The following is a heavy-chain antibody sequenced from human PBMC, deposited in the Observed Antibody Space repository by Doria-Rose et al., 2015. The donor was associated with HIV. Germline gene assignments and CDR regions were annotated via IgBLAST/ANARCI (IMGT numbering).Heavy chain of an antibody. D-gene: IGHD6-13*01. Sequence: QITLKESGPVLAKPTETLTLTCTVSGVSLSSPGMGVSWIRQPPGKALEWLANMFSDDERSYKTSLKSRLTISRATSKSQVVLTMTDMDPVDTATYYCARIKSSRWYHKYYLDFWGQGTLVIVSA. J-gene: IGHJ4*02. CDR1: GVSLSSPGMG. CDR3: ARIKSSRWYHKYYLDF. CDR2: MFSDDER. V-gene: IGHV2-26*01.